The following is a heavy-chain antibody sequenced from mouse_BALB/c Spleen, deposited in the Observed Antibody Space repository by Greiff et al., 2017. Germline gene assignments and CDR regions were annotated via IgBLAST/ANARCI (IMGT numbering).Heavy chain of an antibody. CDR3: ARVWLLYFDY. V-gene: IGHV5-6-5*01. J-gene: IGHJ2*01. D-gene: IGHD2-2*01. CDR1: GFTFSSYA. CDR2: ISSGGST. Sequence: EVQLVESGGGLVKPGGSLKLSCAASGFTFSSYAMSWVRQTPEKRLEWVASISSGGSTYYPDSVKGRFTISRDNARNILYLQMSSLRSEDTAMYYCARVWLLYFDYWGQGTTLTVSS.